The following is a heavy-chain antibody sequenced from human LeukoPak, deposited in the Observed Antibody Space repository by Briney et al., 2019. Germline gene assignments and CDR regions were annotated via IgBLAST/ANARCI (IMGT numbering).Heavy chain of an antibody. D-gene: IGHD6-13*01. CDR3: ARGGGAWYSSSWFPHFDY. CDR1: GGSISSGSYY. J-gene: IGHJ4*02. V-gene: IGHV4-61*02. Sequence: SETLSLTCTVSGGSISSGSYYWSWIRQPAGKGLEWIGRIYTSGSTNYNPSLKSRVTISVDTSKNQFSLKLSSVTAADTAVYYCARGGGAWYSSSWFPHFDYWGQGTLVTVSS. CDR2: IYTSGST.